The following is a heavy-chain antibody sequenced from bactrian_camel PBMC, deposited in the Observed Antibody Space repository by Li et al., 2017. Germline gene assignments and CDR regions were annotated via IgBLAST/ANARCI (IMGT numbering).Heavy chain of an antibody. D-gene: IGHD3*01. CDR3: AIGQFECSRWVRFNVGAYNY. V-gene: IGHV3S63*01. Sequence: VQLVESGGGSVQAGETLRLSCTASGFTFDDSDMGWYRQAPGNERELISTISSDGSTYYVDSVKGRFTISQDSAEDTVYLQMNSLKPEDTAMYYCAIGQFECSRWVRFNVGAYNYWGQGTQVTVS. CDR2: ISSDGST. CDR1: GFTFDDSD. J-gene: IGHJ4*01.